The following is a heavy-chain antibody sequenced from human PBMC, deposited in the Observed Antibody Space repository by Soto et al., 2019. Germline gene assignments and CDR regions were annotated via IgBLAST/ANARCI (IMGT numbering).Heavy chain of an antibody. CDR3: SEDCPLFYCSRSLSHGFDI. CDR1: GFTFSSYA. V-gene: IGHV3-23*01. D-gene: IGHD3-10*01. J-gene: IGHJ3*02. Sequence: EVQLLESGGGLVQPGGSLRLSCAASGFTFSSYAMSWVRQAPGKGLEWVSAISGSGGSTYYADSVKGRFTISRDNSKNTLYLQMNSLRAEDTGGYYCSEDCPLFYCSRSLSHGFDIWGQGTMVTVSS. CDR2: ISGSGGST.